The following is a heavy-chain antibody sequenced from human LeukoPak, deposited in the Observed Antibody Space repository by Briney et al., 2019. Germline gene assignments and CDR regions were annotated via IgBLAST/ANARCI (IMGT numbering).Heavy chain of an antibody. Sequence: SVKVSCKASGFTFTSSAMQWVRQARGQRLEWIGWIVVGRGNTNYAQKFQERVTITRDMSTSTAYVELSSLRSEDTAVYYCAASLLQLELRSVAFDYWGQGTLVTVSS. CDR1: GFTFTSSA. J-gene: IGHJ4*02. CDR3: AASLLQLELRSVAFDY. V-gene: IGHV1-58*02. CDR2: IVVGRGNT. D-gene: IGHD1-1*01.